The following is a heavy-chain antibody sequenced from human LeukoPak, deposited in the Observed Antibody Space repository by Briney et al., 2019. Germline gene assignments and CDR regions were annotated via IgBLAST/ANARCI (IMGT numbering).Heavy chain of an antibody. J-gene: IGHJ4*02. CDR2: IATNGGDT. Sequence: GGSLRLSCAASGFTFAGYAMTWVRQAPGKGLEWVSAIATNGGDTYYADSVRGRFTVSRDSSKNTLYLQLNSLRAEDTAVYSCAKEAGSGWSYFDSWGQGTLVTVSS. D-gene: IGHD6-19*01. V-gene: IGHV3-23*01. CDR3: AKEAGSGWSYFDS. CDR1: GFTFAGYA.